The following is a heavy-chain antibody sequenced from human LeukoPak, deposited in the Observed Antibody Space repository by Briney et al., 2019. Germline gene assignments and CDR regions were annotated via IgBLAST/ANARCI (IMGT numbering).Heavy chain of an antibody. CDR3: ARGRQNSGSYSDAFDI. CDR2: IKQDESEK. V-gene: IGHV3-7*01. J-gene: IGHJ3*02. D-gene: IGHD1-26*01. CDR1: GFTFSSYW. Sequence: PGGSLRLSCAASGFTFSSYWMSWVRQAPGKGLEWVANIKQDESEKYYVDSVKGRFTISRDNAKNSLFLQMNSLRAEDTAVYYCARGRQNSGSYSDAFDIWGQGTMVTVSS.